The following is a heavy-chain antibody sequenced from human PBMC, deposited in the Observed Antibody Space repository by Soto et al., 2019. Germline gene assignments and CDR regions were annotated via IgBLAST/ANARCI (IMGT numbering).Heavy chain of an antibody. V-gene: IGHV4-34*01. CDR2: INHSGST. CDR1: GGSFSGYY. Sequence: SETLSLTCAVYGGSFSGYYWSWIRQPPGKGLEWIGEINHSGSTNYNPSLKSRVTISVDTSKNQFSLKLSSVTAADTAVYYCARRHYYDSRGSGAFDIWGKGTMGTV. J-gene: IGHJ3*02. D-gene: IGHD3-22*01. CDR3: ARRHYYDSRGSGAFDI.